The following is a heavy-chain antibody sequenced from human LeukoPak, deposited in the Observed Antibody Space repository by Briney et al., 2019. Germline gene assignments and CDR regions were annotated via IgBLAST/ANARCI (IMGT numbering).Heavy chain of an antibody. CDR2: IYYSGST. Sequence: SETLSLTCTFSGGSISCYFWSGIRQPPAKGVAWIGYIYYSGSTNYNPSLKSRVTISVDTSKNQFSLKLSSVTAADTAVYYCARITYYYGSGSYYWFDPWGQGTLVTVSS. V-gene: IGHV4-59*08. CDR1: GGSISCYF. D-gene: IGHD3-10*01. J-gene: IGHJ5*02. CDR3: ARITYYYGSGSYYWFDP.